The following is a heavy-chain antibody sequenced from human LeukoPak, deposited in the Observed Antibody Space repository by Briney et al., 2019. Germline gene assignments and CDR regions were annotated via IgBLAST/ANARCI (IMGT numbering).Heavy chain of an antibody. J-gene: IGHJ4*02. CDR3: ARVYYGSGSPRHFDY. CDR2: IKQDGSEK. D-gene: IGHD3-10*01. Sequence: PGGSLRLSCAASGFTFSNYWMSWVRQAPGKGLQWVANIKQDGSEKYYVDSVKGRFTISRDNAKNSLYLQMSSLRAEDTAVYYCARVYYGSGSPRHFDYWGQGTLVTVSS. CDR1: GFTFSNYW. V-gene: IGHV3-7*03.